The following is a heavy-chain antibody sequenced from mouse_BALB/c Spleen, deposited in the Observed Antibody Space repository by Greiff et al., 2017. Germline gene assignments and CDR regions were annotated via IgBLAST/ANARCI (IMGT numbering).Heavy chain of an antibody. J-gene: IGHJ4*01. V-gene: IGHV5-6*01. CDR3: ASLLSAMDY. CDR2: ISSGGSYT. CDR1: GFTFSSYG. Sequence: EVNVVESGGDLVKPGGSLKLSCAASGFTFSSYGMSWVRQTPDKRLEWVATISSGGSYTYYPDSVKGRFTISRDNAKNTLYLQMSSLKSEDTAMYYCASLLSAMDYWGQGTSVTVSS. D-gene: IGHD2-1*01.